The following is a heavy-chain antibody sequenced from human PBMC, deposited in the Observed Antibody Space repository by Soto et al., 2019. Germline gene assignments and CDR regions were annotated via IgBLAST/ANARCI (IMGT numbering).Heavy chain of an antibody. D-gene: IGHD5-18*01. CDR2: IYPGDSDT. CDR1: GYSFTNYW. J-gene: IGHJ4*02. Sequence: PGESLKISCKGSGYSFTNYWIGWVRQMPEKGLEWMGIIYPGDSDTRYSPSFQGQVIISVDQSISTAYLQWSSLQASDTAMYYCARQDYNYAYFDFWGQGTLVTVSS. CDR3: ARQDYNYAYFDF. V-gene: IGHV5-51*01.